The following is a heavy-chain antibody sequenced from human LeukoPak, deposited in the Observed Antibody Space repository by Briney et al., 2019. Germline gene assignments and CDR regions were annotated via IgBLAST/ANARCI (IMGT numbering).Heavy chain of an antibody. CDR2: IKQDGSEK. CDR1: EFTFSNFW. CDR3: ARGGNHGDYWYFDL. Sequence: PGGSLRLFCSASEFTFSNFWMSWVRQAPGKGPEWVANIKQDGSEKYYVDSVKGRFTISRDNAETSLHLQMNSLRAEDTAVHYCARGGNHGDYWYFDLWGRGTLVTVSS. V-gene: IGHV3-7*01. D-gene: IGHD4-17*01. J-gene: IGHJ2*01.